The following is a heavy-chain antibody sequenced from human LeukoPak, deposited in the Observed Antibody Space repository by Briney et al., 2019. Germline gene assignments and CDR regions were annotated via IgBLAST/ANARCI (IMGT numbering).Heavy chain of an antibody. Sequence: ASVKVSRKASGYTFTGYYMHWVRQAPGQGLAWLGWINPNSGGTNYAQKFQGRVTMTRDTSISTAYMELSRLRSDDTAVYYCARGSGGSYVIDYWGQGTLVTVSS. D-gene: IGHD1-26*01. CDR1: GYTFTGYY. CDR2: INPNSGGT. J-gene: IGHJ4*02. V-gene: IGHV1-2*02. CDR3: ARGSGGSYVIDY.